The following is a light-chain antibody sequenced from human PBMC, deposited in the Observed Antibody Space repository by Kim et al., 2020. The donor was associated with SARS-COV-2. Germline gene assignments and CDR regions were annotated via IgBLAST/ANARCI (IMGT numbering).Light chain of an antibody. CDR1: SGHSSYA. J-gene: IGLJ3*02. Sequence: SVKLTCTLSSGHSSYAIAWHQQQPEKSPRYLMKLNSDGSHSKGDGIPDRFSGSSSGAERYLTISSLQSEDEADYYCQTWGTGTGVFGGGTKLTVL. CDR2: LNSDGSH. V-gene: IGLV4-69*01. CDR3: QTWGTGTGV.